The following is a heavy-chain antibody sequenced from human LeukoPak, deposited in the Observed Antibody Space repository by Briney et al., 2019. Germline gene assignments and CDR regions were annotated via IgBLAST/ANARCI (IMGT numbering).Heavy chain of an antibody. Sequence: GGSLRLSCAASGFTFSGYNMNWVRQAPGKGLEWVAVISYDGSNKYYADSVKGRFTISRDNSKNTLYLQMNSLRAEDTAVYYCARDLEFMVATLLDYWGQGTLVTVSS. V-gene: IGHV3-30-3*01. CDR3: ARDLEFMVATLLDY. CDR1: GFTFSGYN. D-gene: IGHD5-12*01. J-gene: IGHJ4*02. CDR2: ISYDGSNK.